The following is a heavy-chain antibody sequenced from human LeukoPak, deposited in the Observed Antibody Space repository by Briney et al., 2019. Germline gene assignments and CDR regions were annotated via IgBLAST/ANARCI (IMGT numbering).Heavy chain of an antibody. J-gene: IGHJ4*02. CDR2: FNHSGST. V-gene: IGHV4-34*01. CDR3: ARVTQQQLVRGLDY. CDR1: GGTFSGYY. Sequence: SETLSLTCAVYGGTFSGYYWSWIRQPPGKGLEWSVEFNHSGSTNSNPFLQSRVTLSVGTSKNQFSLKLSSVTAPDTAVGLFARVTQQQLVRGLDYWGQGTLVTDSS. D-gene: IGHD6-13*01.